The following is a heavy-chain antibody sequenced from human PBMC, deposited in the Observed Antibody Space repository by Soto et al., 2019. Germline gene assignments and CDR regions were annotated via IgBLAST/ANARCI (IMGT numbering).Heavy chain of an antibody. V-gene: IGHV4-4*07. D-gene: IGHD6-6*01. CDR2: IYTSGST. CDR1: GGSISSYY. CDR3: ARALYSSSSLRDYYYCGMDV. J-gene: IGHJ6*02. Sequence: SETLSLTCTVSGGSISSYYWSWIRQPAGKGLEWIGRIYTSGSTNYNPSLKSRVTMSVDTSKNQFSLKLSSVTAADTAVYYCARALYSSSSLRDYYYCGMDVWGQGTKVTVS.